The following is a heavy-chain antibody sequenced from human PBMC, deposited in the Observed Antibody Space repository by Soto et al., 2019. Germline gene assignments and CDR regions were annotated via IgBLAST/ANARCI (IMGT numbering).Heavy chain of an antibody. CDR3: ARIKTDSGSYSPAFPNPGFDY. J-gene: IGHJ4*02. CDR1: GYSISSSNW. V-gene: IGHV4-28*01. D-gene: IGHD1-26*01. Sequence: SETQSLTSAVSGYSISSSNWWGWIRQPPGKGLEWIGYIYYSGSTYYNPSLKSRVTMSVDTSKNQFSLKLSSVTAVDTAVYYCARIKTDSGSYSPAFPNPGFDYWGQGTLVTVSS. CDR2: IYYSGST.